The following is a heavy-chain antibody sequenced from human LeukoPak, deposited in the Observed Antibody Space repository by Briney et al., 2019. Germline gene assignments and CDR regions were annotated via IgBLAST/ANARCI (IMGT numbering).Heavy chain of an antibody. V-gene: IGHV3-21*01. J-gene: IGHJ5*02. D-gene: IGHD6-19*01. CDR1: GFTFSSYS. CDR2: ISSSSSYI. Sequence: PGGSLRLSCAASGFTFSSYSMNWVRQAPGKGLEWVSSISSSSSYIYYADSVKGRFTISRDNAKNSLYLQMNSLRAEDTAVYYCARGYSSGHNWFDPWGQGTLVTVSS. CDR3: ARGYSSGHNWFDP.